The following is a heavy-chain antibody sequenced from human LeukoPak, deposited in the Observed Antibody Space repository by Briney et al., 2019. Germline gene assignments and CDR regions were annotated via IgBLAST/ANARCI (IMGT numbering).Heavy chain of an antibody. D-gene: IGHD3-10*01. CDR1: GLTFRSYA. CDR3: AKDMVRGATRRFDP. Sequence: GGSLRLSCVASGLTFRSYAISWVRQAPGTGLEWVSTISTSGSPYYADSVKGRFTISRDNSKNTLYLQMNSLRADDTAVYYCAKDMVRGATRRFDPWGQGTLVTVSS. CDR2: ISTSGSP. V-gene: IGHV3-23*01. J-gene: IGHJ5*02.